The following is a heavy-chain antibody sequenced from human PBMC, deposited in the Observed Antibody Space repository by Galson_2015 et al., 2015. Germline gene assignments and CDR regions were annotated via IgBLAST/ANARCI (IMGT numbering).Heavy chain of an antibody. D-gene: IGHD5-18*01. CDR1: GFTFDDYG. J-gene: IGHJ4*02. V-gene: IGHV3-20*01. Sequence: SLRLSCAASGFTFDDYGMSWVRQAPGKGLEWVSGINWNGGSTGYADSVKGRFTISRDNAKNSLYLQKNSLRAEDTALYHCAREARYSYGWAPSDYWGQGTLVTVSS. CDR3: AREARYSYGWAPSDY. CDR2: INWNGGST.